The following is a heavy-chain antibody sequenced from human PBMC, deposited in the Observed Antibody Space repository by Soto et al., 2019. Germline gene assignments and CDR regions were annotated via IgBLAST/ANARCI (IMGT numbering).Heavy chain of an antibody. CDR2: IIPILGIA. D-gene: IGHD3-22*01. Sequence: SVKVSCKASGGTFSSYTISWVRQAPGQGLEWMGRIIPILGIANHAQKFQGRVTMTADKSTSTAYMELRSLRSDDTAVYYCAREVGDDSSGLGFWGQGTQVTVSS. CDR3: AREVGDDSSGLGF. V-gene: IGHV1-69*04. CDR1: GGTFSSYT. J-gene: IGHJ4*02.